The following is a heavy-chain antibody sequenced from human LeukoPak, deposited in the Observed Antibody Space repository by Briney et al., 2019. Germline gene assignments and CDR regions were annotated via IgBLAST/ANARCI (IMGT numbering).Heavy chain of an antibody. CDR2: ISVSGNT. D-gene: IGHD4/OR15-4a*01. CDR1: GFTLSSYA. J-gene: IGHJ4*02. CDR3: ARRAGAYSHPYDY. Sequence: GGSLRLSCAASGFTLSSYAMSWVRQAPGKGQEWVSAISVSGNTYHADSVKGRFTISRDSSKNTLYLQMNSLRAEDTAVYYCARRAGAYSHPYDYWGQGTLVTVSS. V-gene: IGHV3-23*01.